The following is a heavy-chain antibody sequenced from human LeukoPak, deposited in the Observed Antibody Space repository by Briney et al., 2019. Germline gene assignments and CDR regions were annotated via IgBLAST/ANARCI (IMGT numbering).Heavy chain of an antibody. D-gene: IGHD3-22*01. CDR1: GGTFSSYA. CDR3: GAGPYYYDSSGYQNWFDP. CDR2: IIPIFGTA. V-gene: IGHV1-69*05. J-gene: IGHJ5*02. Sequence: SVKVSCKASGGTFSSYAISWVRQAPGQGLEWMGGIIPIFGTANYAQKFQGRVTITTDESTSTAYMELSSLRSEDTAVYYCGAGPYYYDSSGYQNWFDPWGQGTLVTVSS.